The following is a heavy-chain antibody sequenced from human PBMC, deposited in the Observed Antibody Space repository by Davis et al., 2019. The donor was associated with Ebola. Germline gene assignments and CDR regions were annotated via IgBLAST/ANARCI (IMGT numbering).Heavy chain of an antibody. CDR1: GFTFSSYG. CDR3: AAGAVLLLFDS. D-gene: IGHD2-15*01. J-gene: IGHJ4*02. CDR2: IWYDGSNK. Sequence: GESLKISCAASGFTFSSYGMHWVRQAPGKGLEWVAVIWYDGSNKYYADSVKGRFTISRDNSKNTLYLQMNSLRAEDTAVYYCAAGAVLLLFDSWGLGTLVTVSS. V-gene: IGHV3-33*01.